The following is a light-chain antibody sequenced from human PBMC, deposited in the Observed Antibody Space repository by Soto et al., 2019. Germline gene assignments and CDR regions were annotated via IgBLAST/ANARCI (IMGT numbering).Light chain of an antibody. Sequence: EIVMTQSPATLSVSPGERATLSCRASQSISTELAWYQQKPGQPPRLLIYSASTRATGVPARFTGSGSGSEFTLTISGLPSEDFAVYYCQQDHNCPLTFGQGTRLEI. CDR3: QQDHNCPLT. J-gene: IGKJ2*01. CDR1: QSISTE. V-gene: IGKV3-15*01. CDR2: SAS.